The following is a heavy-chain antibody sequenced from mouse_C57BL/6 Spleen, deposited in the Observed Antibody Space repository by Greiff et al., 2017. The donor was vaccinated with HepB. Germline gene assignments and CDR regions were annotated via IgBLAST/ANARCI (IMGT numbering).Heavy chain of an antibody. Sequence: VKLVESGAELVRPGASVTLSCKASGYTFTDYEMHWVKQTPVHGLEWIGAIDPETGGTAYNQKFKGKAILTADKSSSTAYMELRSLTSEDSAVYYCTRSITTVVDYWGQRTTLTVSS. J-gene: IGHJ2*01. V-gene: IGHV1-15*01. CDR1: GYTFTDYE. CDR3: TRSITTVVDY. CDR2: IDPETGGT. D-gene: IGHD1-1*01.